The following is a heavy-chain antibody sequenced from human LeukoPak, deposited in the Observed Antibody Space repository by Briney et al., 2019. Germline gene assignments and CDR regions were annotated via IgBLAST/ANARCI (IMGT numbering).Heavy chain of an antibody. V-gene: IGHV3-66*04. CDR1: GFTVSSNY. CDR2: ICSGGST. D-gene: IGHD4-17*01. CDR3: ARRPVTTDYWYFDL. J-gene: IGHJ2*01. Sequence: GGSLRLSCTASGFTVSSNYMSWVRQAPGKGLEWVSVICSGGSTNFADPVKGRFTISRDNSKNTLYLQMNSLRAEDTAVYYCARRPVTTDYWYFDLWGRGTLVTVSS.